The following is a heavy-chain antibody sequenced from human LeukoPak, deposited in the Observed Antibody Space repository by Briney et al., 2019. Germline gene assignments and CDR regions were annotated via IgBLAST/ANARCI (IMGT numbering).Heavy chain of an antibody. Sequence: QPGRTLRLSCAASGFTFSIYGMSWVRQAPEKGLQWVSAISGGGVSTYYADSVRGRFTISRDNSKNTLYLQMNSLRAEDTAVYYCARKVAAPDYWGQGTLVTVSS. J-gene: IGHJ4*02. CDR3: ARKVAAPDY. D-gene: IGHD6-19*01. V-gene: IGHV3-23*01. CDR2: ISGGGVST. CDR1: GFTFSIYG.